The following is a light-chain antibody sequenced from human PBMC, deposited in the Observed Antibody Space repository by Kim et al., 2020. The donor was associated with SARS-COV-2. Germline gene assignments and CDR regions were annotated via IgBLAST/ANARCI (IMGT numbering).Light chain of an antibody. Sequence: EIVLTQSPGTLALSPGEGVTLSCRASESVSSSNLAWYQQKPGQAPRLLIYGASNRATGIPDRFSGRGSGTDFTLTISRLEPEDFAVYFCQQYGSSLPYTFGQGTKLEI. CDR1: ESVSSSN. J-gene: IGKJ2*01. CDR3: QQYGSSLPYT. V-gene: IGKV3-20*01. CDR2: GAS.